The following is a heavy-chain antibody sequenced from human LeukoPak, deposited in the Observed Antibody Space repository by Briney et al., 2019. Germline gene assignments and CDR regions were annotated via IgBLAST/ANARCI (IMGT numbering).Heavy chain of an antibody. D-gene: IGHD3-10*01. J-gene: IGHJ4*02. CDR1: GGPISSSVYY. Sequence: PWGTLSLTCTVSGGPISSSVYYWGRLRPPPGMGLVWSGSISYSGNTFSNPSLKARVTISVDTSKNEFSLKLNVVTAADTAVYYCARYVKSGEYYLDYWGQGIVVTVSS. CDR2: ISYSGNT. CDR3: ARYVKSGEYYLDY. V-gene: IGHV4-39*01.